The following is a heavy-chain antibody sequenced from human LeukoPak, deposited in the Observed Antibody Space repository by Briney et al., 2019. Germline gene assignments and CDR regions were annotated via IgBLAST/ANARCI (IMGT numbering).Heavy chain of an antibody. CDR1: GFTFSSYG. CDR2: ISYDGSNK. D-gene: IGHD2-2*01. Sequence: PGGSPRLSCAASGFTFSSYGMHWVRQAPGKGLEWVAVISYDGSNKYYADSVKGRFTISRDNSKNTLYLQMNSLRAEDTAVYYCAKALLFVTVDQPFDYWGQGTLVTVSS. CDR3: AKALLFVTVDQPFDY. V-gene: IGHV3-30*18. J-gene: IGHJ4*02.